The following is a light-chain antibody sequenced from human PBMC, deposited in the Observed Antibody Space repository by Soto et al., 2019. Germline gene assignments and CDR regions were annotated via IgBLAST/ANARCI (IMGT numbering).Light chain of an antibody. Sequence: WTHTKTTLSLSPGERATLSCRASQSVSSYLAWYQQKPGQAPRLLIYDASNRATGIPARFSGSGSGTGFTLTISSLEPEDFAIYYCQPRIIWLPFGPGA. CDR2: DAS. CDR3: QPRIIWLP. CDR1: QSVSSY. V-gene: IGKV3-11*01. J-gene: IGKJ3*01.